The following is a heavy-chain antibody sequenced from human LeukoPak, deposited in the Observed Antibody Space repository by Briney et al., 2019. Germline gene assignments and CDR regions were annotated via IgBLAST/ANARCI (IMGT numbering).Heavy chain of an antibody. D-gene: IGHD2-2*01. Sequence: GASVKVPCKGSGYIFPDYYIYWVRQAPGQGLEWMGRINPNSGGTNYAQKFQGRVTMTRDTSISTVYMELSRLRSDDTAVYYCARDGGYCSSGTVCYSRAEYYYYGMDVWGQGTTVTVSS. V-gene: IGHV1-2*06. CDR3: ARDGGYCSSGTVCYSRAEYYYYGMDV. CDR1: GYIFPDYY. J-gene: IGHJ6*02. CDR2: INPNSGGT.